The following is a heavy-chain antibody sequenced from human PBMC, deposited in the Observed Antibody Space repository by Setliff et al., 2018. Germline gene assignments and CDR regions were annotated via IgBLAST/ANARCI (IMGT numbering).Heavy chain of an antibody. CDR3: ARDSVLRYFDWLLYTPDAFDI. CDR1: GYTFTSYD. CDR2: MNPNSGNT. D-gene: IGHD3-9*01. J-gene: IGHJ3*02. V-gene: IGHV1-8*02. Sequence: VASVKVSCKASGYTFTSYDINWVRQATGQGLEWMGWMNPNSGNTGYAQKFQGRVTMTRNTSISTAYMELSRLRSDDTAVYYCARDSVLRYFDWLLYTPDAFDIWGQGTMVTVS.